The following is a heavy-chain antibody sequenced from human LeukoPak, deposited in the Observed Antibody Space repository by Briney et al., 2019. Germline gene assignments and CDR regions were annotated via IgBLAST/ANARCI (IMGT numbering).Heavy chain of an antibody. V-gene: IGHV4-59*06. CDR1: GGSISSYY. D-gene: IGHD6-6*01. Sequence: SETLSLTCTVSGGSISSYYWSWIRQPPGKGLEWIGYIYYSGSTYYNPSLKSRVTISVDTSKNQFSLKLSSVTAADTAVYYCAAEGRIAARPGGWFDPWGQGTLVTVSS. CDR3: AAEGRIAARPGGWFDP. J-gene: IGHJ5*02. CDR2: IYYSGST.